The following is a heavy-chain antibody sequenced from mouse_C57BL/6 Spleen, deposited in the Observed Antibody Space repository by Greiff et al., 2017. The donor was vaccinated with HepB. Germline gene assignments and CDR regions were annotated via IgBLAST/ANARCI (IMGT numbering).Heavy chain of an antibody. CDR2: IYPGGGYT. V-gene: IGHV1-63*01. Sequence: QVQLQQSGAELVRPGTSVKMSCKASGYTFTNYWIGWAKQRPGHGLEWIGDIYPGGGYTKYNEKFKGKATLTADKSSSTAYMQFSSLTSEDSAIYYCARERYYGRGYFDYWGQGTTLTVSS. J-gene: IGHJ2*01. CDR1: GYTFTNYW. D-gene: IGHD1-1*01. CDR3: ARERYYGRGYFDY.